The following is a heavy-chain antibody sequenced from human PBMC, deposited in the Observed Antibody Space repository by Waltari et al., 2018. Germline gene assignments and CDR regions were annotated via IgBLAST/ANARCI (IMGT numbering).Heavy chain of an antibody. D-gene: IGHD6-13*01. V-gene: IGHV4-39*07. CDR1: GGSISSSSYY. CDR3: SHSYSSSWYVKY. CDR2: IYYSGRT. Sequence: QLQLQESGPGLVKPSETLSLTCTVSGGSISSSSYYWGWIRQPPGKGLEWIGSIYYSGRTYYNPSLKSRVTISVDTSKNQFSLKLSSVTAADTAVYYCSHSYSSSWYVKYWGQGTLVTVSS. J-gene: IGHJ4*02.